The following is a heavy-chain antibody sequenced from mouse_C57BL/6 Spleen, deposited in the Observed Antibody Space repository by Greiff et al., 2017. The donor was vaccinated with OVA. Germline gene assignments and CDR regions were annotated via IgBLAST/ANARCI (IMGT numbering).Heavy chain of an antibody. CDR3: ARSYYGSSWYFDV. D-gene: IGHD1-1*01. CDR1: GYTFTDYY. Sequence: EVQLQQSGPELVKPGASVKISCKASGYTFTDYYMNWVKQSHGKSLEWFGDINPNNGGTSYNQKFKGKATLTVDKSSSTAYMELRSLTSEDSAVYYCARSYYGSSWYFDVWGTGTTVTVSS. V-gene: IGHV1-26*01. CDR2: INPNNGGT. J-gene: IGHJ1*03.